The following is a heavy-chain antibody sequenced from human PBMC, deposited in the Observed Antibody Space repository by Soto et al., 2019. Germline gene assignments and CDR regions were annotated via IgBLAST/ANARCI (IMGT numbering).Heavy chain of an antibody. Sequence: TLSLTCVVSGGSLSGATYSWKWIRQPPGKGLEWIGYIFPSGTTYYNPSLKSRVTISIDVSKNQFSLSLRSLTAADTAVYYCARSREFDYWSQGTLVTVSS. CDR1: GGSLSGATYS. CDR2: IFPSGTT. CDR3: ARSREFDY. V-gene: IGHV4-30-2*01. J-gene: IGHJ4*02.